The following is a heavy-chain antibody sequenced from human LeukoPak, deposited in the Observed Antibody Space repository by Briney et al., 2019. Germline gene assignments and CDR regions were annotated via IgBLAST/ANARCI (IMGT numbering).Heavy chain of an antibody. D-gene: IGHD6-19*01. V-gene: IGHV1-2*02. J-gene: IGHJ6*03. Sequence: ASVKVSCKASGSTFTGYYMHWVRQAPGQGLEWMGWINPNSGGTNYAQKFQGRVTMTRDTSISTAYMELNRLRSDDTAVYYCARGAVPYYYYYMDVWGKGTTVTVSS. CDR3: ARGAVPYYYYYMDV. CDR1: GSTFTGYY. CDR2: INPNSGGT.